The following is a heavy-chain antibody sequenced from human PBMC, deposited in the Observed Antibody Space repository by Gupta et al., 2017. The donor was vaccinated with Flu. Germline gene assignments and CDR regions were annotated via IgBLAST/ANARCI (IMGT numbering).Heavy chain of an antibody. D-gene: IGHD4-17*01. CDR1: GFTFSSYG. Sequence: QVQLVESGGGVVQPGRSLRLSCAASGFTFSSYGMHWVRQAPGKGLEWVAVIWYDGSNKYYADSVKGRFTISRDNSKNTLYLQMNSLRAEDTAVYYCARDDGDYFWFDPWGQGTLVTVSS. CDR3: ARDDGDYFWFDP. CDR2: IWYDGSNK. J-gene: IGHJ5*02. V-gene: IGHV3-33*01.